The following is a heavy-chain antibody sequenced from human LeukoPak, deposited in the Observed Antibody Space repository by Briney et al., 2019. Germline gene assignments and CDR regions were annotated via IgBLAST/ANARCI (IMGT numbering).Heavy chain of an antibody. J-gene: IGHJ4*02. Sequence: ASVKVSCKASGYTFTGYYMHWVRQAPGQGLEWMGWINPNSGGTNYAQKFQGRVTMTRDTSISTAYMELSRLRSDDTAVYYCASDITMVRGVRGDNFDYWGQGTLVTVSS. CDR3: ASDITMVRGVRGDNFDY. V-gene: IGHV1-2*02. CDR1: GYTFTGYY. D-gene: IGHD3-10*01. CDR2: INPNSGGT.